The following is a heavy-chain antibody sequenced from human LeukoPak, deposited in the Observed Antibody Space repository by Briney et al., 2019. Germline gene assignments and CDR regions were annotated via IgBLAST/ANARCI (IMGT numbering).Heavy chain of an antibody. V-gene: IGHV1-24*01. CDR2: FDPEDGET. CDR1: GYTLTELS. J-gene: IGHJ4*02. D-gene: IGHD3-22*01. Sequence: ASVKVSCKVSGYTLTELSMHWVRQAPGKGLEWMGGFDPEDGETIYAQKFQGRVTMTEDTSTDTAYMELSGLRSEDTAVYYCATGYYYDSSGYYLYYFDYWGQGTLVTVSS. CDR3: ATGYYYDSSGYYLYYFDY.